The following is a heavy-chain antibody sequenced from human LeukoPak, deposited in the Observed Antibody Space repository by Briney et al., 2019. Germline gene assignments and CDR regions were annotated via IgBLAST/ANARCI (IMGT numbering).Heavy chain of an antibody. Sequence: MPSETLSLTCTVSGGSISSYYWSWLRQPPGKGLEWIGYIHYSGSTTYNPSLKSRVTISVDTSKNQFSLKLSSVTAADTAVYYCARTTEGYCRGRSCYSYYYYMDVWGKGTTVTVSS. V-gene: IGHV4-59*01. J-gene: IGHJ6*03. CDR3: ARTTEGYCRGRSCYSYYYYMDV. CDR1: GGSISSYY. D-gene: IGHD2-15*01. CDR2: IHYSGST.